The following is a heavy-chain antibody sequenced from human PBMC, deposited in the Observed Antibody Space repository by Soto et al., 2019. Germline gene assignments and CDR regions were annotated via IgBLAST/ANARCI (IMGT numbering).Heavy chain of an antibody. Sequence: HPGGSLRLSCAASGFTFDDYTMHWVRQAPGKGLEWVSLISWDGGITYYADSVKGRFTISRDNSKNSLYLQMNSLRTEDTALYYCAKDSGGSSWWSGYYDAMDVWGQGTTVTVSS. J-gene: IGHJ6*02. CDR3: AKDSGGSSWWSGYYDAMDV. V-gene: IGHV3-43*01. CDR1: GFTFDDYT. D-gene: IGHD6-13*01. CDR2: ISWDGGIT.